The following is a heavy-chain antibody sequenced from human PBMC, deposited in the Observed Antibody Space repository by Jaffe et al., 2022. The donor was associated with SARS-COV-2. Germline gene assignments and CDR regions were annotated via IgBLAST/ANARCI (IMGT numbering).Heavy chain of an antibody. J-gene: IGHJ4*02. CDR2: ISWNSGSI. D-gene: IGHD3-22*01. CDR3: AKAQITMIGEDYFDY. V-gene: IGHV3-9*01. Sequence: EVQLVESGGGLVQPGRSLRLSCAASGFTFDDYAMHWVRQAPGKGLEWVSGISWNSGSIGYADSVKGRFTISRDNAKNSLYLQMNSLRAEDTALYYCAKAQITMIGEDYFDYWGQGTLVTVSS. CDR1: GFTFDDYA.